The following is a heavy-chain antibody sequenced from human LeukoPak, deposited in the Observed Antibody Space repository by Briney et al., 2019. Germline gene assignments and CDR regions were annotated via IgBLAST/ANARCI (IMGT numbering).Heavy chain of an antibody. CDR2: INPNSGDT. CDR3: ARIKWSAAND. J-gene: IGHJ4*02. D-gene: IGHD6-13*01. Sequence: ASGRVSCKASGYTFTDYYMHWVRQAPGQGLEWMGWINPNSGDTNYDQKFQGRITMSRDTSISTAYLELSRLTSDDTAVYYCARIKWSAANDWGQGTLVTVSS. V-gene: IGHV1-2*02. CDR1: GYTFTDYY.